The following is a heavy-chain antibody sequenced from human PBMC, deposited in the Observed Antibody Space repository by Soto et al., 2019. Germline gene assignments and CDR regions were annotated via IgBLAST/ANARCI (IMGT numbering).Heavy chain of an antibody. CDR3: ARVRAAAFVAFDF. D-gene: IGHD2-2*01. Sequence: QVQLVQSGGEVKKPGASVKVSCKASGYTFADSGISWVRQAPGQGLEWLGWSSAYNGDTEYAQKFQGRVTMTTDTCTGTAYMELRSLTSVDTAVYYCARVRAAAFVAFDFWGQGTRVTVSS. V-gene: IGHV1-18*01. CDR2: SSAYNGDT. CDR1: GYTFADSG. J-gene: IGHJ4*02.